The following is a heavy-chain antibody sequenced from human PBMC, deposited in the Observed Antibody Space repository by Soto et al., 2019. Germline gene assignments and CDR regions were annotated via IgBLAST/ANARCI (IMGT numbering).Heavy chain of an antibody. J-gene: IGHJ4*02. CDR3: ARGLEWRRCFDY. CDR2: IYYSGST. CDR1: GGSISSGAYY. D-gene: IGHD3-3*01. Sequence: QVQLQESGPGLVKPSQTLSLTCTVSGGSISSGAYYWRSLRQHPGKGLEWIAYIYYSGSTCYNRSLKSRITISMDTSKDQFSVKLSAVTAAETAVYDCARGLEWRRCFDYWGQGTLVTVSS. V-gene: IGHV4-31*03.